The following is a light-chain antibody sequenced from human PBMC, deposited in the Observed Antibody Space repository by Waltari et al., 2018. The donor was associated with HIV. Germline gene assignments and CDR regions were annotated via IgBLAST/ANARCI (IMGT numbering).Light chain of an antibody. CDR2: RND. CDR3: AAYDDRLPGWM. CDR1: SSNIGSNS. V-gene: IGLV1-47*01. J-gene: IGLJ3*02. Sequence: QSVLTQPPSASGTPGQRVTISCSGSSSNIGSNSVYWHQQPPGMAPKVLIDRNDQRPSGGPDRFSASRSGTSAALAISGLRSEDEADYYCAAYDDRLPGWMFGGGTKLTVL.